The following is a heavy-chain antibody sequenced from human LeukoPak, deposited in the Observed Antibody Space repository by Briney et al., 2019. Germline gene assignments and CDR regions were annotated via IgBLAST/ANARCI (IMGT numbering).Heavy chain of an antibody. V-gene: IGHV1-46*01. CDR1: GYTFTSYY. J-gene: IGHJ5*02. Sequence: ASVKVSCKASGYTFTSYYMHWVRQAPGQGLEWMGIINPSGGSTSYAQKFQGRVTMTRDTSTSTVYMKLSSLRSEDTAVYYCARVGGIVATKGWFDPWGQGTLVTVSS. CDR3: ARVGGIVATKGWFDP. D-gene: IGHD5-12*01. CDR2: INPSGGST.